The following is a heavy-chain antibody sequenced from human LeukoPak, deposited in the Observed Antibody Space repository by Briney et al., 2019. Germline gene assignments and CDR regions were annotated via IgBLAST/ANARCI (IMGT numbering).Heavy chain of an antibody. CDR1: GGSFSGYY. Sequence: SETLSLTCAVYGGSFSGYYWSRIRQPPGKGLEWIGEINHSGSTNYNPSLKSRVTISVDTSKNQFSLKLSSVTAADTAVYYCARGSPRGYGSGSYVRSWFDPWGQGTLVTVSS. CDR3: ARGSPRGYGSGSYVRSWFDP. J-gene: IGHJ5*02. CDR2: INHSGST. D-gene: IGHD3-10*01. V-gene: IGHV4-34*01.